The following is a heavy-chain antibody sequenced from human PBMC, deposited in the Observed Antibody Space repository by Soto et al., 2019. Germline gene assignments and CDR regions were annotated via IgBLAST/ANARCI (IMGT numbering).Heavy chain of an antibody. D-gene: IGHD2-15*01. J-gene: IGHJ6*02. CDR2: IYSGGST. CDR3: AREKVVAATPTHRYYYYYGMDV. CDR1: GFTVSSNY. Sequence: GGSLRLSCAASGFTVSSNYMSWVRQAPGKGLEWVSVIYSGGSTYYADSVKGRFTISRDNSKNTLYLQMNSLRAEDTAVYYCAREKVVAATPTHRYYYYYGMDVWGQGTTVTVSS. V-gene: IGHV3-66*01.